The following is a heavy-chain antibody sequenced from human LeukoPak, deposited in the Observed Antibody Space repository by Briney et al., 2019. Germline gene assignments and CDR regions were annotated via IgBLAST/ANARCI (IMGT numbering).Heavy chain of an antibody. CDR3: AKEGGYYDILSNPYYFDY. V-gene: IGHV3-30*18. Sequence: PGRSLRLSCAASGFTFSSYGMHWVRQAPGKGLEWVAVISYDGSNKYYADSVTGRFTISRDNSKNTLYLQMNSLRAEDTAVYYCAKEGGYYDILSNPYYFDYWGQGTLVTVSS. D-gene: IGHD3-9*01. J-gene: IGHJ4*02. CDR1: GFTFSSYG. CDR2: ISYDGSNK.